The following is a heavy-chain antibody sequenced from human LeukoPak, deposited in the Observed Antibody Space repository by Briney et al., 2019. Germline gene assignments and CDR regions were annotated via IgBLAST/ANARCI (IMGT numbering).Heavy chain of an antibody. V-gene: IGHV3-7*05. CDR1: GVTFSSHW. J-gene: IGHJ4*02. Sequence: GGSLRLSCAASGVTFSSHWMSWVRQAPGKGLEWVANIKHDGSEKYYVGSVKGRFTISRDNAKNSLYLQMNSLRAGDTAVYYCAVYNWNSKRDLDYWGQGTLVTVSS. CDR2: IKHDGSEK. CDR3: AVYNWNSKRDLDY. D-gene: IGHD1-7*01.